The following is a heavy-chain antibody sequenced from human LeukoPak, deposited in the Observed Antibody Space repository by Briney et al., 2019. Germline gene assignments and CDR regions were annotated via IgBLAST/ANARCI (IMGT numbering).Heavy chain of an antibody. CDR3: ARRRDYFDS. V-gene: IGHV3-11*01. Sequence: PGGFLRLSCAASAFTFSDYYMTWIRQAPGKGLEWVSYISTTGSIGSTIYYADSVKGRFTISRDNANNSLYLQMNNLRAEDTAVYYCARRRDYFDSWGQGTLVTVSS. CDR2: ISTTGSIGSTI. CDR1: AFTFSDYY. J-gene: IGHJ4*02.